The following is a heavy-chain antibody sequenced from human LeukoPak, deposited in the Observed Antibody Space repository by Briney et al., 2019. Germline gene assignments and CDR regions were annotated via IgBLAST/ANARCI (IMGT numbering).Heavy chain of an antibody. J-gene: IGHJ2*01. Sequence: PSQTLSLTCAVSGGSISRGGYSWSWIRQPPGKGLEWIGYIYHSGSTYYNPSLKSRVTISVDRSKNQFSLKLSSVTAADTAVYYCARQFGSGLWYFDLWGRGTLVTVSS. CDR3: ARQFGSGLWYFDL. V-gene: IGHV4-30-2*01. CDR2: IYHSGST. D-gene: IGHD3-10*01. CDR1: GGSISRGGYS.